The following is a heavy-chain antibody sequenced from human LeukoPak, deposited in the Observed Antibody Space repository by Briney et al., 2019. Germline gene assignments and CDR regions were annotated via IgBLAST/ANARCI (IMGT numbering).Heavy chain of an antibody. CDR2: ISSRSNYI. J-gene: IGHJ4*02. CDR3: ARDGIAVAGDYFDY. Sequence: NPGGSLRLSCAASGFTFSSYNMNWVRQAPGKGLEWVSSISSRSNYIYLADSLKGRFTISRDNAKNSLYLQMNSLRAEDTAVYYCARDGIAVAGDYFDYWGQGTLVTVSS. V-gene: IGHV3-21*04. CDR1: GFTFSSYN. D-gene: IGHD6-19*01.